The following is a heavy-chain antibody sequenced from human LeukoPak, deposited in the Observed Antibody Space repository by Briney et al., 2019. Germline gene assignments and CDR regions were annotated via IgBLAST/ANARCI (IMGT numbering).Heavy chain of an antibody. CDR2: ISSSGST. J-gene: IGHJ5*02. D-gene: IGHD6-13*01. V-gene: IGHV4-59*12. CDR3: ARGGAAALNWFDP. Sequence: SETLSLTCIVSGGSINSYYWSWIRQPPGKGLEWIGDISSSGSTSYNPSLKSRVPISVDTSKNQFSLKLSSVTAADTAVYYCARGGAAALNWFDPWGQGTLVTVSS. CDR1: GGSINSYY.